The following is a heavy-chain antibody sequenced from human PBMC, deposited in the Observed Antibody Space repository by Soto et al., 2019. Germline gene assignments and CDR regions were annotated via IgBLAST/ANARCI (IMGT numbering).Heavy chain of an antibody. D-gene: IGHD2-15*01. CDR2: IYYSGST. J-gene: IGHJ4*02. V-gene: IGHV4-61*01. Sequence: SETLSLTCTVSGGSVSSDSYYWSWIRQPPGKGLEWIGYIYYSGSTNYNPSLKSRVTISVDTSKNQFSLKLSSVTAADTAVYYCARTPEVDCSGGSCYPFDYWGQGTLVTVSS. CDR3: ARTPEVDCSGGSCYPFDY. CDR1: GGSVSSDSYY.